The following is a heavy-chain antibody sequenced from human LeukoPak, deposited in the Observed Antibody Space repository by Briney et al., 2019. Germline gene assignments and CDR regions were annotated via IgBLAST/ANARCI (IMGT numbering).Heavy chain of an antibody. CDR3: ARDLTGYYKIDF. D-gene: IGHD3-9*01. CDR1: GFTLSRYS. J-gene: IGHJ4*02. CDR2: ISSSGSTI. Sequence: GGSLRLSCATSGFTLSRYSMNWVRRAPGKGLEWISYISSSGSTIYDADSVKGRFTISRDNARNSLYLQMNSLRDEDTAVYYCARDLTGYYKIDFWGQGTLVTVSS. V-gene: IGHV3-48*02.